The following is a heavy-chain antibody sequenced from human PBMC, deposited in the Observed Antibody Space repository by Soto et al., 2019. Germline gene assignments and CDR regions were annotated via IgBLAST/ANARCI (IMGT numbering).Heavy chain of an antibody. CDR3: ARGLYYYDSSGYYSP. V-gene: IGHV3-21*01. Sequence: EVQLEESGGGLVKPGGSLRLSCAASGFTFSSYSMNWVRQAPGKGLEWVSSISSSSSYIYYADSVKGRFTISRDNAKNSLYLQMNSLSAEDTAVYYCARGLYYYDSSGYYSPWGQGTLVTVSS. D-gene: IGHD3-22*01. CDR1: GFTFSSYS. J-gene: IGHJ5*02. CDR2: ISSSSSYI.